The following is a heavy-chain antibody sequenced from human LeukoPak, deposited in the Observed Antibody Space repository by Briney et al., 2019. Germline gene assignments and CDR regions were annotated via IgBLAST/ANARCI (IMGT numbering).Heavy chain of an antibody. CDR3: ARAILTGYPTFVY. V-gene: IGHV1-69*02. CDR1: GGTFSSYT. Sequence: SVKASCKASGGTFSSYTISWVRQAPGHGLEWMGRIIPILGIANYAQKFQGRVTITADKSTSTAYMELSSLRSEDTAVYYCARAILTGYPTFVYWGQGTLVTVSS. CDR2: IIPILGIA. J-gene: IGHJ4*02. D-gene: IGHD3-9*01.